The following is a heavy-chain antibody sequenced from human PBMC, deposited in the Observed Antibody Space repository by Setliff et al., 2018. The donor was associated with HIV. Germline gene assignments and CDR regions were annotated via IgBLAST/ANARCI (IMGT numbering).Heavy chain of an antibody. D-gene: IGHD3-22*01. CDR1: GGTFSSYA. J-gene: IGHJ6*03. Sequence: SVKVSCKAAGGTFSSYAISWVRQAPGQGLEWMGGIIPILGIANYAQKFQGRVTITADKSTSTAYMELSSLRSEDTAAYYCARDSKEVRYYYDSSGMDVWGKGTTVTV. CDR3: ARDSKEVRYYYDSSGMDV. V-gene: IGHV1-69*10. CDR2: IIPILGIA.